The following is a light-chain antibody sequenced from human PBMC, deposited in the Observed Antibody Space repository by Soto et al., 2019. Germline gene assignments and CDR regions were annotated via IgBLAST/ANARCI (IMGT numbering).Light chain of an antibody. CDR3: CSYYTHWV. V-gene: IGLV2-23*01. CDR2: EAS. CDR1: SSDIGDYHI. J-gene: IGLJ3*02. Sequence: QSALTQPASVSGSPGQSITISCTGTSSDIGDYHIVSWYQQHPDKAPKLMMYEASKRPSGVSNRFSGSKSGNTDSLTISGLQAEDEDDYYCCSYYTHWVFGGGTKLTVL.